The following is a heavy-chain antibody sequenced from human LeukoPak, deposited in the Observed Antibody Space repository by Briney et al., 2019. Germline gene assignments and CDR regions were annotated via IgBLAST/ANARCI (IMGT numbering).Heavy chain of an antibody. CDR2: IYSGGST. D-gene: IGHD6-13*01. V-gene: IGHV3-66*01. Sequence: GGSLRLSCAASGFTVSSNYMSWVRQAPGKGLEWVSVIYSGGSTYYADSVRGRFTISRDNAKNSLYLQMNSLRAEDTAVYYCARGVAAAGLDYWGRGTLVTVSS. J-gene: IGHJ4*02. CDR1: GFTVSSNY. CDR3: ARGVAAAGLDY.